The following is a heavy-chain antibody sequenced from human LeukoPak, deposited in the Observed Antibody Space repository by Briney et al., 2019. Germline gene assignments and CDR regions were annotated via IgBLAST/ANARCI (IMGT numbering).Heavy chain of an antibody. CDR1: GGSFSGYY. V-gene: IGHV4-34*01. J-gene: IGHJ5*02. CDR2: VYYNGNT. Sequence: SETLSLTCAVYGGSFSGYYWSWIRQSPGKGLEWIGNVYYNGNTYYHPSLKSRVTISVDTSKNQFSLMLSSVTAADTAVYYCASLLDGGVAHWLDPWGQGTLVTVSS. CDR3: ASLLDGGVAHWLDP. D-gene: IGHD2-8*02.